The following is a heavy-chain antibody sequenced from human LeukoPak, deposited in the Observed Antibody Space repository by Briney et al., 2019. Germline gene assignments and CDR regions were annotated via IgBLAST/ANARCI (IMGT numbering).Heavy chain of an antibody. V-gene: IGHV1-3*01. CDR2: INAGNGNT. Sequence: ASVKVSCKASGYTFTSYAMHWVRQAPGQRLEWMGWINAGNGNTKYSQKFQGRVTITRDTSISTAYMELSRLRSDDTAVYYCARADYDFWSGYYCDYWGQGTLVTVSS. D-gene: IGHD3-3*01. J-gene: IGHJ4*02. CDR3: ARADYDFWSGYYCDY. CDR1: GYTFTSYA.